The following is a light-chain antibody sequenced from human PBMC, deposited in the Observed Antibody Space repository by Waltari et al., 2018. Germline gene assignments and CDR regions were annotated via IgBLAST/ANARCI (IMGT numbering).Light chain of an antibody. V-gene: IGKV1-9*01. CDR1: QDISSY. Sequence: QLTQSPSFLSASVGDSVTITCRASQDISSYLAWYQQKPGKAPKLLIYAASTLQSGVPSRFSGSGSGTAFTLTISSLQPEDFATYYCQQVNSFRTFGQGTKVEIK. CDR3: QQVNSFRT. CDR2: AAS. J-gene: IGKJ1*01.